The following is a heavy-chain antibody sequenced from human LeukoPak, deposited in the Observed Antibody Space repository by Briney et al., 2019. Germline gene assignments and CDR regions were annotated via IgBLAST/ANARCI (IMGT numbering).Heavy chain of an antibody. V-gene: IGHV3-30*02. CDR2: IRYDGSNK. Sequence: PGGSLRLSCAASGFTFSSYGMHSVRQAPGKGLEWVAFIRYDGSNKYHADSVKGRFTISRDNSKNTLYLQMNSLRAEDMALYYCAKGGDSDYYYYRDVWGEGTTVTVSS. CDR1: GFTFSSYG. J-gene: IGHJ6*03. CDR3: AKGGDSDYYYYRDV. D-gene: IGHD3-10*01.